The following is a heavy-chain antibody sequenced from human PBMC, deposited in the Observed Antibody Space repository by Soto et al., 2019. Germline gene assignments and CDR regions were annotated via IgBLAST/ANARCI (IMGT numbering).Heavy chain of an antibody. CDR1: GGTFSSYT. D-gene: IGHD2-21*02. CDR3: ARDDGLAYCGGDCYS. J-gene: IGHJ4*02. CDR2: IIPILGIA. V-gene: IGHV1-69*02. Sequence: QVQLVQSGAEVKKPGSSVKVSCKASGGTFSSYTISWVRQAPGQGLEWMGRIIPILGIANYAKKFQGRVTITADKSTSTAYMELSSLRSEDTAVYYCARDDGLAYCGGDCYSWGQGTLVTVSS.